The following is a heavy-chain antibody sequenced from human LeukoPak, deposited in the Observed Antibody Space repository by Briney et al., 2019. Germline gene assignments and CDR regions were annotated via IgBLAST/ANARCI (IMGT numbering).Heavy chain of an antibody. CDR1: GFTLSSYE. J-gene: IGHJ4*02. V-gene: IGHV3-48*03. D-gene: IGHD3-10*01. CDR3: ARDTILLWFGELLYFDY. CDR2: ISSSGSTI. Sequence: PGGSLRLSCAASGFTLSSYEMNWVRQAPGKGLERVSYISSSGSTIYYADSVKGRFTISRDNAKNSLYLQMNSLRAEDTAVYYCARDTILLWFGELLYFDYWGQGTLVTVSS.